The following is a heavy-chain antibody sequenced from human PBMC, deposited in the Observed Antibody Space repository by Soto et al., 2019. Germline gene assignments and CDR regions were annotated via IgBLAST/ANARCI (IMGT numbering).Heavy chain of an antibody. CDR3: ARVRDSSGWTRVYYFDY. CDR1: GGSISSGGYY. D-gene: IGHD6-19*01. J-gene: IGHJ4*02. Sequence: QVQLQESGPGLVKPSQTLSLTCTVSGGSISSGGYYWSWIRQHPGKGLEWIGYIYYSGSTYYNPSLKSRGNISGDTSKNQFSLKLSSVTAADTAVYYRARVRDSSGWTRVYYFDYWGQGTLVTVSS. CDR2: IYYSGST. V-gene: IGHV4-31*03.